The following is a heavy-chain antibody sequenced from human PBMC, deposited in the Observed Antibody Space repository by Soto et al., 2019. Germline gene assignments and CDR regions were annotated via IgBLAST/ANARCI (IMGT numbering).Heavy chain of an antibody. V-gene: IGHV1-18*04. D-gene: IGHD3-22*01. J-gene: IGHJ6*02. Sequence: ASVKVSCKASGYIFTAYSMHWVRQAPGQGLEWLGWISAYNGNTNYAQKLQGRVTMTTDTSTSTAYMELRSLRSDDTAVYYCATVSTYDSSGYYWDYYYGMDVWGQGTTVTVSS. CDR3: ATVSTYDSSGYYWDYYYGMDV. CDR2: ISAYNGNT. CDR1: GYIFTAYS.